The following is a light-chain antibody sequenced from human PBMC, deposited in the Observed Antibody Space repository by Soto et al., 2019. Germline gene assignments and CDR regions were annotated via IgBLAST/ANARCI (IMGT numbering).Light chain of an antibody. CDR2: EVT. Sequence: QSALTQPASVSGSPGQSITISCTGTSGDIGGYNYVSWYQQHPGKAPKLLISEVTNRPSWVSNRFSGSKSGNTASLTISGLQAEDEADYYCSSYTTNITPVVFGGGTQLTVL. CDR1: SGDIGGYNY. J-gene: IGLJ2*01. CDR3: SSYTTNITPVV. V-gene: IGLV2-14*01.